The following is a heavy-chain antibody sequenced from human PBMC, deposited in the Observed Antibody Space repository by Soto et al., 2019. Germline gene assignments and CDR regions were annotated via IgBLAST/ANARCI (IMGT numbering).Heavy chain of an antibody. CDR3: ARDGREASGMDV. CDR1: GGSISSHY. V-gene: IGHV4-59*11. J-gene: IGHJ6*02. CDR2: IYYRGST. Sequence: WATLSLTCTVSGGSISSHYWSWVRQAPGKGLEWIGHIYYRGSTNYNPSLRSRSTISVDTSENQFSLKLNSVTTADTAVYYCARDGREASGMDVWGQGTKVTVSS. D-gene: IGHD1-26*01.